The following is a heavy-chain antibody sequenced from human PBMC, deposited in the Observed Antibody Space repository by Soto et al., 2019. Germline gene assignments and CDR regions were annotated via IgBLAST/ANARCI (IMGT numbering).Heavy chain of an antibody. CDR2: ISAYNGNT. J-gene: IGHJ5*02. D-gene: IGHD2-2*01. Sequence: ASVKVSCKASGYTFTSYGISWVRQAPGQGLEWMGWISAYNGNTNYAQKLQGRVTMTTDTSTSTAYMELRSLRSDDTAVYYCARTYCSSTSCYEGFDPWGQGTLVTVS. V-gene: IGHV1-18*01. CDR1: GYTFTSYG. CDR3: ARTYCSSTSCYEGFDP.